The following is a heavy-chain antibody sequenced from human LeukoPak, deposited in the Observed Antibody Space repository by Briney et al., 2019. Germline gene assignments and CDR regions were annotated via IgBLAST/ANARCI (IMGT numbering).Heavy chain of an antibody. J-gene: IGHJ4*02. CDR2: IASKGKNYAT. Sequence: GGSLRLSCATSGFTFSASAINWVRQASGKGLEWVGRIASKGKNYATEYAASVKGRFTISRDDSKNTAYLQMNSLKTEDTAVYYGSRGGGEGARGGWGQGTLVTVSS. V-gene: IGHV3-73*01. CDR3: SRGGGEGARGG. CDR1: GFTFSASA. D-gene: IGHD1-26*01.